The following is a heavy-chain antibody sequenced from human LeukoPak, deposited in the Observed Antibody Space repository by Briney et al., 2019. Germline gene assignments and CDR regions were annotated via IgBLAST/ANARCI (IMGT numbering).Heavy chain of an antibody. CDR2: IYYSGST. CDR3: ARRKETMLGSWFDP. Sequence: SETLSLTCTVSGGSISSYYWSWIRQPPGKGLEWIGYIYYSGSTNYNPSLKSRVTISVDTSKNQFSLKLSSVTAADTAVYYCARRKETMLGSWFDPWGQGTLVTVSS. CDR1: GGSISSYY. J-gene: IGHJ5*02. V-gene: IGHV4-59*01. D-gene: IGHD3-10*02.